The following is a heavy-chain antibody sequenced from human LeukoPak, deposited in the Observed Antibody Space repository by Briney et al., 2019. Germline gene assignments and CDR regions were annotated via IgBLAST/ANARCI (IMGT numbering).Heavy chain of an antibody. J-gene: IGHJ4*02. CDR2: LYTRGST. CDR3: ARGRDGYNFLNRGEYYYFDY. Sequence: SETLSLTCTVSGGSISSGTYYWSWIRQPAGKGLEWIGRLYTRGSTNYNPSLKSRVTISVDTSKNQFSLRLNSVTAADTAVYYCARGRDGYNFLNRGEYYYFDYWGQGTLVTVSS. D-gene: IGHD5-24*01. V-gene: IGHV4-61*02. CDR1: GGSISSGTYY.